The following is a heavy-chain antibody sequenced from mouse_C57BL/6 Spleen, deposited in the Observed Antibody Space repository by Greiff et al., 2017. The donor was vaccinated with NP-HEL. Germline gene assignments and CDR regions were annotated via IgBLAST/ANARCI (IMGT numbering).Heavy chain of an antibody. CDR1: GYTFTSYW. Sequence: QVQLKQPGAELVKPGASVKLSCKASGYTFTSYWMQWVKQRPGQGLEWIGEIDPSDSYTNYNQKFKGKATLTVDTSSSTAYMQLSSLTSEDSAVYYCARGSNYGVLFAYWGQGTLVTVSA. D-gene: IGHD2-5*01. J-gene: IGHJ3*01. V-gene: IGHV1-50*01. CDR3: ARGSNYGVLFAY. CDR2: IDPSDSYT.